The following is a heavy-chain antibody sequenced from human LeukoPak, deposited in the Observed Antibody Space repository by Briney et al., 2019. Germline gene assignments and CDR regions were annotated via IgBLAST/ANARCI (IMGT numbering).Heavy chain of an antibody. CDR1: GFTFSSYS. V-gene: IGHV3-48*04. CDR3: ARALGYSGSYYAAYYFDY. Sequence: GGSLRLSCAASGFTFSSYSMNWVRQAPGKGLEWVSYISSSSSTIYYADSVKGRFTISRDNAKNSLYLQMNSLRAEDTAVYYCARALGYSGSYYAAYYFDYWGQGTLVTVSS. CDR2: ISSSSSTI. J-gene: IGHJ4*02. D-gene: IGHD1-26*01.